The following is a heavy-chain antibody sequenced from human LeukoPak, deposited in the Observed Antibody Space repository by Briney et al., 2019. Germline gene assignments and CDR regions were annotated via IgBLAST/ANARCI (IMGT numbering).Heavy chain of an antibody. V-gene: IGHV3-15*01. D-gene: IGHD1-1*01. Sequence: GGPLRLSCAASGFTFSDYYMTWVRQAPGKGLGWVGRIKSKTDGGTTDYAAPVKGRFTISRDDSENSLYLQMNSLKTEDTAVYYCITKGTSWVDIWGQGTMVTVSS. CDR2: IKSKTDGGTT. CDR1: GFTFSDYY. J-gene: IGHJ3*02. CDR3: ITKGTSWVDI.